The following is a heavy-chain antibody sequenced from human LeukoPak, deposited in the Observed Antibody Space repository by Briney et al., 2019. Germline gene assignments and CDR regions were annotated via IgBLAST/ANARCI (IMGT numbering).Heavy chain of an antibody. CDR3: ARVKARQGIDY. CDR2: INPNSGGT. CDR1: GYTFTGYY. J-gene: IGHJ4*02. Sequence: ASVTVSCKASGYTFTGYYMHWVRQAPGQGLEWMGRINPNSGGTNYAQKFQGRVTMTRDTSISTAYMELSRLRSDDTAVYYCARVKARQGIDYWGQGTLVTVSS. V-gene: IGHV1-2*06.